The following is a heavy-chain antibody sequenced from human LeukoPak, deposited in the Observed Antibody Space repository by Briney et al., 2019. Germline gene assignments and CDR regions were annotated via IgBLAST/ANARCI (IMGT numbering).Heavy chain of an antibody. J-gene: IGHJ3*01. D-gene: IGHD3-22*01. CDR1: GFTVSTNY. CDR2: IDSGGTT. CDR3: AKIGYSSGYYSGKDPFDV. Sequence: GGSLRLSCSASGFTVSTNYMGWVRQVPGKGLECVSVIDSGGTTYYADSVKGRFTISRDNSRNTLSLQMISLRADDTAIYYCAKIGYSSGYYSGKDPFDVWGQGTMVTVSS. V-gene: IGHV3-66*01.